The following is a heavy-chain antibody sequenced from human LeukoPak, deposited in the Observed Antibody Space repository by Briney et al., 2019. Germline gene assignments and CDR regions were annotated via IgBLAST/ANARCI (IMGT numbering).Heavy chain of an antibody. Sequence: PGRSLRLSCAASGFSLSDYYMDWVRQTPGQGLEWVGRYGHSTEYAASVKGRFSISRDESKNSLYLQMNSLKTEDTAVYYCVRDVSGTYPAYWGQGALVTVSS. J-gene: IGHJ4*02. CDR2: YGHST. CDR1: GFSLSDYY. CDR3: VRDVSGTYPAY. V-gene: IGHV3-72*01. D-gene: IGHD1-26*01.